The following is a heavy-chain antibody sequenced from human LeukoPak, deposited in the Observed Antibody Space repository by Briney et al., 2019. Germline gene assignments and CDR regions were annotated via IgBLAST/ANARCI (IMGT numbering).Heavy chain of an antibody. Sequence: GGSLRLSCAASGFTFNYYSMNWVRQAPGKGLEWVSSISSTSSYIYYADSVKGRFTISRDNAKNSLSLQMNSLRAEDTAVYYCARGGVGYSSSWDFDYWGQGTLVTASS. CDR3: ARGGVGYSSSWDFDY. CDR2: ISSTSSYI. CDR1: GFTFNYYS. V-gene: IGHV3-21*01. D-gene: IGHD6-13*01. J-gene: IGHJ4*02.